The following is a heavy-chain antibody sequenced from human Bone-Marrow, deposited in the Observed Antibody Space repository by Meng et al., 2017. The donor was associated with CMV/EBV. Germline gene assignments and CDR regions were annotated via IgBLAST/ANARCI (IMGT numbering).Heavy chain of an antibody. V-gene: IGHV3-66*02. CDR3: ARALRSSGPS. CDR2: IDPAGGA. CDR1: GFTVSSTY. J-gene: IGHJ4*02. D-gene: IGHD6-19*01. Sequence: GESLKISCAASGFTVSSTYMNWVRQAPGKGLEWVSVIDPAGGAYEADSVKGRFSISRENSKNTLYLQIDSLRTEDTSVYYCARALRSSGPSWGQGTLVTVSS.